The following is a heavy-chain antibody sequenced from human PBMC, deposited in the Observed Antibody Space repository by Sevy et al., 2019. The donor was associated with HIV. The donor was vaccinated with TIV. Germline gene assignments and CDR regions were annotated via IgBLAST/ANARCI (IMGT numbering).Heavy chain of an antibody. J-gene: IGHJ5*02. V-gene: IGHV4-61*01. D-gene: IGHD3-10*01. Sequence: SETLSLTCTVSGGSVSSGSYYWSWIRQPPGKGLEWIGYIYYSGSTNYNPSLKSRVTISVDTSKNQFSLKLSSVTAADTAVYYWARDRAKGRGFGTWGQGTLVTVSS. CDR3: ARDRAKGRGFGT. CDR2: IYYSGST. CDR1: GGSVSSGSYY.